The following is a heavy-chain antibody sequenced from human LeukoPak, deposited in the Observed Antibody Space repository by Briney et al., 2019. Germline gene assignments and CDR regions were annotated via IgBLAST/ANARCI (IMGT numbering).Heavy chain of an antibody. Sequence: PSETLSLTCTVSGGSISSSSYYWRWIRQPPGKGLEWIGSIYYSGSTYYNPSLKSRVTISVDTSKNQFSLKLSSVTAADTAVYYCARWYYYDSSGLRQGQNWFDPWGQGTLVTVSS. V-gene: IGHV4-39*01. CDR1: GGSISSSSYY. J-gene: IGHJ5*02. CDR2: IYYSGST. D-gene: IGHD3-22*01. CDR3: ARWYYYDSSGLRQGQNWFDP.